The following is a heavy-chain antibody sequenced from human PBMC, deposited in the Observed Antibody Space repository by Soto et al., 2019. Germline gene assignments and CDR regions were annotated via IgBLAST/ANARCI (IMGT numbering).Heavy chain of an antibody. J-gene: IGHJ4*02. CDR1: GGSISSGGYY. CDR3: ARVKDFWSGYYYYFDY. V-gene: IGHV4-31*03. Sequence: QVQLQESGPGLLKPSQTLSLTCTVSGGSISSGGYYWSWIRQHPGKGLEWIGYIYYSGSTYYNPSLKSRVTISVDTSKNQFSLKLSSVTAADTAVYYCARVKDFWSGYYYYFDYWGQGTLVTVSS. CDR2: IYYSGST. D-gene: IGHD3-3*01.